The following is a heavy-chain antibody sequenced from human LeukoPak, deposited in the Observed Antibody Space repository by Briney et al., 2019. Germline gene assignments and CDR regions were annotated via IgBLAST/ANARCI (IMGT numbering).Heavy chain of an antibody. V-gene: IGHV4-39*07. J-gene: IGHJ3*02. Sequence: SETLSLTCTVSGGSISSSSYYWGWIRQPPGKGLEWIGSIYYSGSTYYNPSLKSRVTISIDTSKNQFSLKVNSVTAADTAVYYCARDLTGINKAFDIWGQGTMATVSS. D-gene: IGHD1-14*01. CDR3: ARDLTGINKAFDI. CDR2: IYYSGST. CDR1: GGSISSSSYY.